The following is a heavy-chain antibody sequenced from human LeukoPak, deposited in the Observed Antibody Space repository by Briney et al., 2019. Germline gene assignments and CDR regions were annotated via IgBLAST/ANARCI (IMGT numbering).Heavy chain of an antibody. V-gene: IGHV3-9*01. CDR1: GFTFDDYA. J-gene: IGHJ5*02. CDR3: AKEGAA. D-gene: IGHD1-26*01. CDR2: ISWNSGSI. Sequence: GGSLRLSCAASGFTFDDYAMHWVRQAPGKGLEWVSGISWNSGSIGYADSVKGRFTISRDNAKNSLCLQMNSLRAEDTALYYCAKEGAAWGQGTLVTVSS.